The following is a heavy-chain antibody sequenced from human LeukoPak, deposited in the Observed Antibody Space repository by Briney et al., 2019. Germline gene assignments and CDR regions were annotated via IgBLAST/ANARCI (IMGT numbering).Heavy chain of an antibody. CDR2: IFTSGTT. D-gene: IGHD3-3*01. J-gene: IGHJ4*02. CDR1: GGSIRSYY. V-gene: IGHV4-4*07. CDR3: AREGPYDFRSGYLDY. Sequence: SETLSLTCTVSGGSIRSYYWSWIRQPAGKGLEWIGRIFTSGTTDYNPSLKSRVTMSVDTSKNQFSLKLSSVTAADTAVYYCAREGPYDFRSGYLDYWGQGTLVTVSS.